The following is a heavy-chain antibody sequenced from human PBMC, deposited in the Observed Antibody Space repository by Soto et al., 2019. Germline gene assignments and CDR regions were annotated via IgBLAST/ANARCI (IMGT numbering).Heavy chain of an antibody. V-gene: IGHV4-59*08. J-gene: IGHJ6*03. CDR3: ARQSTSKLLPTTSPWAYYYYMDV. Sequence: PSETLSLTCTVSGGSISSYYWSWIRQPPGKGLEWIGYIYYSGSTNYNPSLKSRVTISVDTSKNQFSLKLSSVTAADTAVYYCARQSTSKLLPTTSPWAYYYYMDVWGKGTKVTVSS. D-gene: IGHD6-6*01. CDR1: GGSISSYY. CDR2: IYYSGST.